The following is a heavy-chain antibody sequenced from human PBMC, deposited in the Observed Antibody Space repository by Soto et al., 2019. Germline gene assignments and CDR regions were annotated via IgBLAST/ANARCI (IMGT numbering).Heavy chain of an antibody. D-gene: IGHD2-2*01. V-gene: IGHV1-2*04. CDR1: GYTFTGYY. Sequence: EASVKVSCKASGYTFTGYYMHWVRQAPGQGLEWMGWINPNSGGTNYAQKFQGWVTMTRDTSISTAYMELSRLRSDDTAVYYCARQDIVVVPAATSQAEYFQHWGQGTLVTVSS. CDR3: ARQDIVVVPAATSQAEYFQH. CDR2: INPNSGGT. J-gene: IGHJ1*01.